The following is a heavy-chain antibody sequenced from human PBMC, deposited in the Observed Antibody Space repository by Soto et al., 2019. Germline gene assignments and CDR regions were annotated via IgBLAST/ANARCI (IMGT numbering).Heavy chain of an antibody. CDR3: VKQSSYYDSSGYPDY. Sequence: PGGSLRLSCAASGFTFSSYSMNWVRQAPGKGLEWVSCISRSSSDIYYADSLKGRFTISRDNAKNSLYLQMDSLRAEDTAVYYCVKQSSYYDSSGYPDYWGQGTLVTVSS. D-gene: IGHD3-22*01. J-gene: IGHJ4*02. CDR1: GFTFSSYS. CDR2: ISRSSSDI. V-gene: IGHV3-21*06.